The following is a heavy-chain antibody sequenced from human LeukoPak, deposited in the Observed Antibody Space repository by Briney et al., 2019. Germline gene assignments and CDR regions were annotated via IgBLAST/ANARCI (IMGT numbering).Heavy chain of an antibody. CDR2: ISYSGSDK. D-gene: IGHD5-18*01. CDR3: AKDRESSYGFLRYSYYGMDV. V-gene: IGHV3-30*18. J-gene: IGHJ6*02. Sequence: PGGSLRLSCAASGFSFSHYAMHWVRQAPGKGLEWVAVISYSGSDKKYADSVKGQFIVSRDNSETTVYLQMNSLRPEDTAVYYCAKDRESSYGFLRYSYYGMDVWGQGTTVTVSS. CDR1: GFSFSHYA.